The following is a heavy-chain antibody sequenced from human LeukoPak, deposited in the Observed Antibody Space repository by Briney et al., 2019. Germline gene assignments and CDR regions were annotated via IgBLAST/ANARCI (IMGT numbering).Heavy chain of an antibody. CDR1: GFTFSSYE. Sequence: GGSLRLSCAASGFTFSSYEMNWVRQAPGKGLEWVSAISGSGGSTYYADSVKGRFTISRDNSKNTLYLQMNSLRAEDTAVYYCAKDVAAGDFDYWGQGTLVTVSS. CDR3: AKDVAAGDFDY. CDR2: ISGSGGST. D-gene: IGHD7-27*01. V-gene: IGHV3-23*01. J-gene: IGHJ4*02.